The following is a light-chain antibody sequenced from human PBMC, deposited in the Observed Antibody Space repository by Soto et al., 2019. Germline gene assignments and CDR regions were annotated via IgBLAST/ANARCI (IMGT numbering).Light chain of an antibody. CDR3: QQYNNWPLT. Sequence: EIVMTQSPATLSVSPGERATLSCRASQSVAGNLAWYQQKPGQAPRLLMYGASTRATGIPARFSGSGSGREFTLTISSLQSEDFGVYSCQQYNNWPLTFGGGTKVEIK. CDR2: GAS. J-gene: IGKJ4*01. V-gene: IGKV3-15*01. CDR1: QSVAGN.